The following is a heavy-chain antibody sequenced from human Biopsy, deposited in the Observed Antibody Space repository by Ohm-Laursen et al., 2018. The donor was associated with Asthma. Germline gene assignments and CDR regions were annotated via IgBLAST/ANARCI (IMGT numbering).Heavy chain of an antibody. Sequence: SLRLSCSASGFTFSSYGMYWVRQAPGKGLEWVAVISYDGSNKYYADSVEGRFTISRDNSKNTLYLQMNSLRAEDTAVYYCAKAERYFDWYWFDPWGQGTLVTVSS. D-gene: IGHD3-9*01. CDR3: AKAERYFDWYWFDP. CDR1: GFTFSSYG. CDR2: ISYDGSNK. V-gene: IGHV3-33*05. J-gene: IGHJ5*02.